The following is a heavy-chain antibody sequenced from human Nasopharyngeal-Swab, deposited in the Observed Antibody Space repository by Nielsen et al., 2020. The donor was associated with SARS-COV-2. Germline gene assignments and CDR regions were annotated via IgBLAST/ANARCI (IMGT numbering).Heavy chain of an antibody. Sequence: GESLKISCAASGFTFSDYYMSWIRQAPGKGLEWVSYISSSGSTIYYADSVKGRFTISRDNAKNSLYLQMNSLRAEDTAVYYCARNTGWVAFDIWGQGTMVTVSS. J-gene: IGHJ3*02. CDR3: ARNTGWVAFDI. D-gene: IGHD1-26*01. V-gene: IGHV3-11*04. CDR1: GFTFSDYY. CDR2: ISSSGSTI.